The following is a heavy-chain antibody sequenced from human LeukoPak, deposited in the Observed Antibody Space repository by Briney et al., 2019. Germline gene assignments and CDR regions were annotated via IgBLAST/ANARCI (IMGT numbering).Heavy chain of an antibody. CDR3: ARAGNGEGFDP. V-gene: IGHV3-66*01. Sequence: QAGGSLRLSCAASGFTFSSYAMSWVRQAPGKGLEWVSVIYSGGSTYYADSVKGRFTISRDNSKNTLYLQMNSLRAEDTAVYYCARAGNGEGFDPWGQGTLVTVSS. CDR1: GFTFSSYA. D-gene: IGHD4-23*01. CDR2: IYSGGST. J-gene: IGHJ5*02.